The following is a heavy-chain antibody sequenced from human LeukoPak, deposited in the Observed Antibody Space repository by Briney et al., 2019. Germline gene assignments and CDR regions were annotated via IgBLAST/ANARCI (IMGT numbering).Heavy chain of an antibody. CDR3: AGGVTIVRGTSKHFDY. Sequence: SETLSLTCTVSGGSIRSGSYYWSWLRQAAGKGLEWIGRVYTSGSTNYNPALESRVAISVDTSKNQFSLNLSSVTAADTAVYYCAGGVTIVRGTSKHFDYWGQGTLVTVSS. J-gene: IGHJ4*02. CDR1: GGSIRSGSYY. CDR2: VYTSGST. D-gene: IGHD3-10*01. V-gene: IGHV4-61*02.